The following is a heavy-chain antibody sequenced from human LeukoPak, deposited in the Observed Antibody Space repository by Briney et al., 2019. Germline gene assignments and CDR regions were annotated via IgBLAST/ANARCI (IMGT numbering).Heavy chain of an antibody. CDR3: ARVGIVSRGLNWFDP. CDR1: GYTFTSYY. Sequence: ASVKVSCKASGYTFTSYYMHWVRQAPGQGLEWMGIINPSGGSTSYAQKFQGRVTMTRNTSISTAYMELSSLRSEDTAVYYCARVGIVSRGLNWFDPWGQGTLVTVSS. J-gene: IGHJ5*02. D-gene: IGHD5/OR15-5a*01. V-gene: IGHV1-46*01. CDR2: INPSGGST.